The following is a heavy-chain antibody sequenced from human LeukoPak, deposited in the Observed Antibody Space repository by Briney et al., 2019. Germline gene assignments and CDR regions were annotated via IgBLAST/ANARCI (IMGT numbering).Heavy chain of an antibody. V-gene: IGHV4-34*01. J-gene: IGHJ4*02. CDR2: INHSGST. CDR3: ARVGYCSSTSCKPRYDY. CDR1: GGSFSGYY. Sequence: PSETLSLTCAVYGGSFSGYYWSWIRQPPGKGLEWIGEINHSGSTNYNPSLKSRVTIPVDTSKNQFSLKLSSVTAADTAVYYCARVGYCSSTSCKPRYDYWGQGTLVTVSS. D-gene: IGHD2-2*03.